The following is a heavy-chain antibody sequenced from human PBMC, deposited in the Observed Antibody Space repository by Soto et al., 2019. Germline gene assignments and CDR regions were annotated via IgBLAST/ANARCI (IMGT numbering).Heavy chain of an antibody. V-gene: IGHV3-23*01. CDR3: ATPPHPRITGTTLFDY. D-gene: IGHD1-7*01. CDR1: GFPFSSYS. CDR2: ISGSGGST. J-gene: IGHJ4*02. Sequence: PVGSLRLSCAVSGFPFSSYSMSWVRQAPGKGLEWVSAISGSGGSTYYADSVKGRFTISRDNSKNTLYLQMNSLRAEDTAVYYCATPPHPRITGTTLFDYWGQGTLVTVSS.